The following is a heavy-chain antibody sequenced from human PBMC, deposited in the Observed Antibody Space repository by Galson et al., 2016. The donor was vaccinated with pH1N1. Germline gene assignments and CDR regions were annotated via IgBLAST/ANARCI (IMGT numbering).Heavy chain of an antibody. J-gene: IGHJ4*02. Sequence: QSGAEVTKPRESLRISCKGFGSSFSNYWIAWVRQMPGKGLECMGVIYPGDSDTKYNPSFEGQVVISADKFISSVFLQWNSLEASDTAMYYCARSTKGVSTGHFDSWGQGTLVTVSS. D-gene: IGHD1-1*01. CDR2: IYPGDSDT. CDR3: ARSTKGVSTGHFDS. CDR1: GSSFSNYW. V-gene: IGHV5-51*03.